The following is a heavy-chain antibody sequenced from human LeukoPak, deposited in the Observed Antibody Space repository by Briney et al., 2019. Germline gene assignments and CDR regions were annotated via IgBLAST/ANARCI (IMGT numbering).Heavy chain of an antibody. CDR1: GGTFSSYA. CDR2: IIPIFGTA. V-gene: IGHV1-69*05. CDR3: ASTYCSSTSCPMDV. J-gene: IGHJ6*03. D-gene: IGHD2-2*01. Sequence: SVKVSCKASGGTFSSYAISWVRQAPGQGLEWMGGIIPIFGTANYAQKFQGRVTITTDESTSTAYMELSSLRSEDTAVYYCASTYCSSTSCPMDVWGKGTTVTVSS.